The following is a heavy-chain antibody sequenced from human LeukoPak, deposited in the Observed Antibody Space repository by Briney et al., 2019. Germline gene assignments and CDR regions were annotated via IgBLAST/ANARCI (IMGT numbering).Heavy chain of an antibody. CDR1: GGSFSGYY. J-gene: IGHJ4*02. V-gene: IGHV4-34*01. Sequence: SETLPLTCAVYGGSFSGYYWSWIRQPPGKGLEWIGEINHSGSTNYNPSLKSRVTISVDTSKNQFSLKLSSVTAADTAVYYCARGRRYYDSSGYYLYFDYWGQGTLVTVSS. D-gene: IGHD3-22*01. CDR2: INHSGST. CDR3: ARGRRYYDSSGYYLYFDY.